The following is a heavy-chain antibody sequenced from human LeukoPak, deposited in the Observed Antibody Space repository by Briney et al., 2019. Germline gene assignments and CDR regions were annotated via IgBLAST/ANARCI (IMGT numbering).Heavy chain of an antibody. CDR2: ISSSSAYV. CDR3: ARDQSTAGPTTADY. V-gene: IGHV3-21*01. D-gene: IGHD1-26*01. Sequence: GGSLRLSCAASGFTFSSYSMNWVRQAPGKGLEWVSFISSSSAYVSYTDSVKGRFTISRDNAKNSLYLQMNSLRAEDTAIYYCARDQSTAGPTTADYWGQGTLVTVSS. CDR1: GFTFSSYS. J-gene: IGHJ4*02.